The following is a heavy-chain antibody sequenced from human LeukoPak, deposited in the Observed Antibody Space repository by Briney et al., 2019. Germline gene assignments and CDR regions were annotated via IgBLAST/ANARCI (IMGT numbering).Heavy chain of an antibody. D-gene: IGHD5-12*01. CDR2: IGISSGNT. CDR1: GFKFIDYS. V-gene: IGHV3-48*01. Sequence: PGGSLRLSCAASGFKFIDYSMNWVRQAPGKGLEWISYIGISSGNTRYADSVKGRFTISRDKARNSLYLQMNSLRVEDTAVYYCARDHRYAFDNWGHGTLVTVSS. J-gene: IGHJ4*01. CDR3: ARDHRYAFDN.